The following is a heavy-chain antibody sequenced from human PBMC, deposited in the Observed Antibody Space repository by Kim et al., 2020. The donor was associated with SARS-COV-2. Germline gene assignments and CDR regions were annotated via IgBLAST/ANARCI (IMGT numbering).Heavy chain of an antibody. CDR3: ARDFQPDAFDI. CDR1: GFTFSSYA. V-gene: IGHV3-30*04. Sequence: GGSLRLSCAASGFTFSSYAMHWVRQAPGKGLEWVAVISYDGSNKYYADSVKGRFTISRDNSKNTLYLQMNSLRAEDTAVYYCARDFQPDAFDIWGQGTMV. CDR2: ISYDGSNK. J-gene: IGHJ3*02.